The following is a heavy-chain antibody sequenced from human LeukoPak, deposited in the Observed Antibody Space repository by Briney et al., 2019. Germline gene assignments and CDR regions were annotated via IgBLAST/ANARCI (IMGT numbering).Heavy chain of an antibody. CDR2: IYYSGST. D-gene: IGHD4-17*01. J-gene: IGHJ4*02. CDR1: GGSISSYY. V-gene: IGHV4-59*01. CDR3: ARVPSLYGDYYFDY. Sequence: NPSETLSLTCTVSGGSISSYYWSWIRQPPGKGLEWIGYIYYSGSTNYNPSLESRVTISVDTSKNQFSLKLSSVTAADTAVYYCARVPSLYGDYYFDYWGQGTLVTVSP.